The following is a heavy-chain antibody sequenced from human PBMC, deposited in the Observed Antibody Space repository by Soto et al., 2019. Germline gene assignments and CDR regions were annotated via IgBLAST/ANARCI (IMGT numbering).Heavy chain of an antibody. CDR3: ARSYSSGWTPQYVDY. D-gene: IGHD6-19*01. Sequence: SVKVSCKASGCTFSSYASRWVRQAPGQGLEWMGGIIPIFGTANYAQKFQGRVTITADESTSTAYMELSSLRSEDTAVYYCARSYSSGWTPQYVDYWGQGTLVTVSS. J-gene: IGHJ4*02. CDR1: GCTFSSYA. V-gene: IGHV1-69*13. CDR2: IIPIFGTA.